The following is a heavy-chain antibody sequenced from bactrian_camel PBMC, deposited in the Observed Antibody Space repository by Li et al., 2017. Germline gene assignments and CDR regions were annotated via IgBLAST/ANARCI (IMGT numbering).Heavy chain of an antibody. J-gene: IGHJ4*01. CDR2: IDTDSST. Sequence: HVQLVESGGGSAQAGGSLRLSCQASGYTFEYYCMGWFRQAPGKRREGVAQIDTDSSTAYPNSDLQTRYTASRDNAKNTLHLLMNNLKPEDTAMYYCAASRSCAMLYEDNNMGPGTQVTVS. V-gene: IGHV3S1*01. CDR1: GYTFEYYC. D-gene: IGHD3*01.